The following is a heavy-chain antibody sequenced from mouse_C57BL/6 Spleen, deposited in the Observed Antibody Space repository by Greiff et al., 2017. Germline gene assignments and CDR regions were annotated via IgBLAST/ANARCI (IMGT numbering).Heavy chain of an antibody. V-gene: IGHV1-53*01. CDR2: INPSTGGT. D-gene: IGHD2-1*01. Sequence: QVQLQQPGTELVKPGASVTLSCKASGYTFTSYWMHWVKQRPGQGLEWIGNINPSTGGTNYNETFKSKATLTVDKSSSTAYMQLSSLTSEDSAVYYCASGDIYFGGFAYWGQGTLVTVSA. CDR3: ASGDIYFGGFAY. J-gene: IGHJ3*01. CDR1: GYTFTSYW.